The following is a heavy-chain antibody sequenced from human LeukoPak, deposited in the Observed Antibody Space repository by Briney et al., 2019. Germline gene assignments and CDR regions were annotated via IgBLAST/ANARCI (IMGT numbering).Heavy chain of an antibody. CDR1: GFTVSSNS. D-gene: IGHD3-10*02. J-gene: IGHJ6*04. CDR3: AELGITMIGGV. Sequence: GGSLRLSCTVSGFTVSSNSMSWVRQAPGKGLEWVSFIYSDNTHYSDSVKGRFTISRDNAKNSLYLQMNSLRAEDTAVYYCAELGITMIGGVWGKGTTVTTSS. CDR2: IYSDNT. V-gene: IGHV3-53*01.